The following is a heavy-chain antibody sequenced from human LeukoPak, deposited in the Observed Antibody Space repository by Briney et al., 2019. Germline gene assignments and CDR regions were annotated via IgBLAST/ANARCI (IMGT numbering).Heavy chain of an antibody. V-gene: IGHV4-34*01. CDR1: GGSFSGYY. D-gene: IGHD4-11*01. Sequence: SETLSLTCAVYGGSFSGYYWSWIRQPPGKGLEWIGEINHSGSTNYNPSLKSRVTISVDTSNNQFSLKLSSVTAADTAVYYCAAAGLYSNYWFDPWGQGTLVTVSS. J-gene: IGHJ5*02. CDR2: INHSGST. CDR3: AAAGLYSNYWFDP.